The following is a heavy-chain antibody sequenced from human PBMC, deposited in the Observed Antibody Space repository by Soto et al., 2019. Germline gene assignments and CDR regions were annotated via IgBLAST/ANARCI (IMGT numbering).Heavy chain of an antibody. CDR1: GFHFISYA. J-gene: IGHJ4*02. Sequence: GGSLRLSCAASGFHFISYAMSWVRQATGKGLEWVSAISGSGGSTYYADSVKGRFTISRDNSKNTLYLQMNSLRAEDTAVYYCAMNTLRAHWGQGTLVTVSS. D-gene: IGHD3-10*01. CDR2: ISGSGGST. V-gene: IGHV3-23*01. CDR3: AMNTLRAH.